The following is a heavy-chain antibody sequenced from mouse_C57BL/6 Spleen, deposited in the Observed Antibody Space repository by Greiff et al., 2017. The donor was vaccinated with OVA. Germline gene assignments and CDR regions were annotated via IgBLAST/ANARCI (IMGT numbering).Heavy chain of an antibody. D-gene: IGHD2-4*01. Sequence: QVQLQQPGAELVRPGSSVKLSCKASGYTFTSYWMHWVKQRPIQGLEWIGNIDPSDSETHYNQKFKDKATMTVDKSSSTAYMQLSSLTSEDSAVYYCARGIYYDDDGPDYWGQGTTLTVSS. CDR2: IDPSDSET. V-gene: IGHV1-52*01. CDR3: ARGIYYDDDGPDY. J-gene: IGHJ2*01. CDR1: GYTFTSYW.